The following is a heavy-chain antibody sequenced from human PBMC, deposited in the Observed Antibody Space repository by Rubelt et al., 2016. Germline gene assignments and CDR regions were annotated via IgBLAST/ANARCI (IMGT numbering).Heavy chain of an antibody. CDR2: IYYSGAT. J-gene: IGHJ5*02. CDR3: ARYDGVMGQNDP. D-gene: IGHD2-8*01. V-gene: IGHV4-39*01. CDR1: GASISSSTTYY. Sequence: QVQLQQWGAGLLKPSETLSLTCTVSGASISSSTTYYWGWIRQPPGKGLEWIGSIYYSGATYYNPSLKRRVTIFVDTSKNQFSVKLRSVTAADAAGYYCARYDGVMGQNDPWGQGTLVTVSS.